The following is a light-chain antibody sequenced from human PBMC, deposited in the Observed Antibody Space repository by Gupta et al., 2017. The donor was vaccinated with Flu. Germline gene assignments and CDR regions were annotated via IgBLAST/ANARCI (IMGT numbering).Light chain of an antibody. CDR1: QSVSNYY. J-gene: IGKJ2*01. CDR3: QQYGGSPYT. Sequence: ASQSVSNYYLAWYQQKPGQAPRLLIYGTSNRATGIPDRFSGSASGTDFTLTIRRLEPEDFAVYYCQQYGGSPYTFGQGTKLEIK. CDR2: GTS. V-gene: IGKV3-20*01.